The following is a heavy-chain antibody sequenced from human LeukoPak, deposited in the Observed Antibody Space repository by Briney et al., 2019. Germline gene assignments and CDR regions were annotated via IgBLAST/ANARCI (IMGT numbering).Heavy chain of an antibody. D-gene: IGHD3-22*01. Sequence: GGSLRLSCAASGFTFSTYAMSWVRQAPGKGLEWVSAISGSGGSTYYADSVKGRFTISRDNSKKTLYLQMNSLRAEDTAVYYCAKPLDITMIVADAFDIWGQGTLVTVSS. J-gene: IGHJ3*02. V-gene: IGHV3-23*01. CDR1: GFTFSTYA. CDR2: ISGSGGST. CDR3: AKPLDITMIVADAFDI.